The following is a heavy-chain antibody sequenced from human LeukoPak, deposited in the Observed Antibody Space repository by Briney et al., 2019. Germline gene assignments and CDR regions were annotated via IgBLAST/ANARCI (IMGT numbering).Heavy chain of an antibody. CDR2: ITWDGGTT. D-gene: IGHD5-18*01. CDR1: GFTFDDYT. CDR3: AKDLGSYYSNSYFRGFDS. V-gene: IGHV3-43*01. J-gene: IGHJ4*02. Sequence: GGSLRLSCAASGFTFDDYTMHWVRQAPGTGLEWVSPITWDGGTTYYADSVKGRFTISRDRSTNSLYLQMNNLRSEDTALYYCAKDLGSYYSNSYFRGFDSWGQGTLVTVSS.